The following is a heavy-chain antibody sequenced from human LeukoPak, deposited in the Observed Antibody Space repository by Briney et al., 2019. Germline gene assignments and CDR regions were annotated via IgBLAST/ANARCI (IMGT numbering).Heavy chain of an antibody. D-gene: IGHD3-22*01. CDR1: GFTFSSYS. Sequence: GGSLRLSCAASGFTFSSYSMNWVRQAPGKGLEWVSSISSSSSYIYYADSVKGRFTISRDNAKNSPYLQMNSLRAEDTAVYCCARVGYYDKAFDIWGQGTMVTVSS. CDR3: ARVGYYDKAFDI. V-gene: IGHV3-21*01. J-gene: IGHJ3*02. CDR2: ISSSSSYI.